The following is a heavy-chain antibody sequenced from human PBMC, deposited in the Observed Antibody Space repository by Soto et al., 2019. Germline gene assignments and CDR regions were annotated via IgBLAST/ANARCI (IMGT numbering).Heavy chain of an antibody. CDR1: GGTFSSYA. Sequence: QVQLVQSGAEVKKPGSSVKVSCKASGGTFSSYAISWVRQAPGQGLEWMGGIIPIFGTANYAQKFQGRVTITADESTSTAYMELSSLRSEDTAVYYCARPIIAAGVVNYYGMDVWGQGTTVTVSS. CDR3: ARPIIAAGVVNYYGMDV. D-gene: IGHD3-3*01. J-gene: IGHJ6*02. CDR2: IIPIFGTA. V-gene: IGHV1-69*01.